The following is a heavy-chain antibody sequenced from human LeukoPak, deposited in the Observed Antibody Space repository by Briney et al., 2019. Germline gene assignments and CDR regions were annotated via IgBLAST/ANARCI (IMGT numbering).Heavy chain of an antibody. CDR2: INPIFGTV. Sequence: SVKVSCKASGGTFNSYATTWVRQAPGQGLEWMGGINPIFGTVNYAQKFQGRVTITADESTGTAYMELSSLRSEDTAVYYCASVVPAASFYYYYGMDVWGKGTTVTVSS. J-gene: IGHJ6*04. V-gene: IGHV1-69*19. CDR3: ASVVPAASFYYYYGMDV. D-gene: IGHD2-2*01. CDR1: GGTFNSYA.